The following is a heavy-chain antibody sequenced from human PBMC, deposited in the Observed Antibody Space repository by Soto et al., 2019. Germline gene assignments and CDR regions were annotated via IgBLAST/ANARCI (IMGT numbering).Heavy chain of an antibody. CDR3: ARGQSDTKGGYHFDY. CDR1: GFIVSSNR. J-gene: IGHJ4*02. D-gene: IGHD6-19*01. V-gene: IGHV3-53*04. Sequence: EVQLVESGGGLVQPGGSLRLSCAVTGFIVSSNRLGWVRQAPAKGLEWASVMSSGGSTDYADSVRGRFNISSDSSRNTVYLRMNSLRPEDTAEYYFARGQSDTKGGYHFDYWGRGTLVTVSS. CDR2: MSSGGST.